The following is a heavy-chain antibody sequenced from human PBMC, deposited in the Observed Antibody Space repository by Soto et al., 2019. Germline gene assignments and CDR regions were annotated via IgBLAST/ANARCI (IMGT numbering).Heavy chain of an antibody. CDR1: GGSIGNYY. J-gene: IGHJ4*02. Sequence: SETLSLTCTVSGGSIGNYYWSWIRQPPGKGLEWIGYIYHSGSTYYNPSLKSRVTISVDRSKNQFSLKLSSVTAADTAVYYCARFSGSYYFDYWGQGTLVTVSS. D-gene: IGHD1-26*01. V-gene: IGHV4-30-2*01. CDR3: ARFSGSYYFDY. CDR2: IYHSGST.